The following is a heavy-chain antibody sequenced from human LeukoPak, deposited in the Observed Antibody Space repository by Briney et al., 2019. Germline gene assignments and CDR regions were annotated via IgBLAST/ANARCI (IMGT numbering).Heavy chain of an antibody. J-gene: IGHJ4*02. CDR3: VLLTFGEAKEAY. V-gene: IGHV4-34*01. D-gene: IGHD3-16*01. Sequence: SETLSLTCTVSGGSFSGYFRTWIRQPPGKGLEWIGEVSHGGSSSYNPSLKSRVTMSVDTSRNHFSLELRSAIAADTAVYYCVLLTFGEAKEAYWGQGTLVTVSA. CDR2: VSHGGSS. CDR1: GGSFSGYF.